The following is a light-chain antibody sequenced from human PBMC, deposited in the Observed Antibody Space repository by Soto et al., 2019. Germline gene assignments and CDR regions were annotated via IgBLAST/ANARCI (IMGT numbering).Light chain of an antibody. Sequence: QSALTQPPSASGSPGQSVTISCTGTSSDVGGYKYVSWYQHHPGKAPKVVIYEVTKRPSGVPDRFSGSQSGNTASLTVSGLQAEDEADYYCAAWDDSLNGWVFGGGTKLTVL. V-gene: IGLV2-8*01. CDR2: EVT. CDR1: SSDVGGYKY. CDR3: AAWDDSLNGWV. J-gene: IGLJ3*02.